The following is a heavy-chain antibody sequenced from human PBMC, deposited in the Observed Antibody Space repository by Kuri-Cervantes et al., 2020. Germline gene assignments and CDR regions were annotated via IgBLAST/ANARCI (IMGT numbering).Heavy chain of an antibody. CDR3: ARDNYYDSSGYPPGFGY. V-gene: IGHV3-74*01. J-gene: IGHJ4*02. CDR1: GFTFSSYW. Sequence: GESLKISCAASGFTFSSYWMHWVRQAPGKGLVWVSRINSDGSSTSYADSVKGRFTISRDNSKNTLYLQMNSLRAEDTAVYYCARDNYYDSSGYPPGFGYWGQGTLVTVSS. D-gene: IGHD3-22*01. CDR2: INSDGSST.